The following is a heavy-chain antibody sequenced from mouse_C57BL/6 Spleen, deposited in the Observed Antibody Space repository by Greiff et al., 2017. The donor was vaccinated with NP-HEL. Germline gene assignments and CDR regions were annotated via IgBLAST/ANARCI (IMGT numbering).Heavy chain of an antibody. Sequence: QVQLKESGPELVKPGASVKISCKASGYAFSSSWMNWVKQRPGKGLEWIGRIYPGDGDTNYNGKFKGKATLTADKSSSTAYMQLSSLTSEDSAVYFCARGAIYQGFAYWGQGTLVTVSA. CDR3: ARGAIYQGFAY. V-gene: IGHV1-82*01. CDR1: GYAFSSSW. J-gene: IGHJ3*01. D-gene: IGHD2-3*01. CDR2: IYPGDGDT.